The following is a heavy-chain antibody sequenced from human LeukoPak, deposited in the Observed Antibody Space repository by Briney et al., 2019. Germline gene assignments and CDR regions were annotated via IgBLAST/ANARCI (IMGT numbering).Heavy chain of an antibody. V-gene: IGHV3-7*05. CDR1: GFSISSSY. J-gene: IGHJ4*02. CDR3: VRDFWNYFDY. CDR2: IHPDGSEK. Sequence: PGGSLRLSCVVSGFSISSSYMGWVRQAPWKGLEWVATIHPDGSEKYYVDSLKGRFTISRDNAKNSLYLQVNNLRAEDTAVYYCVRDFWNYFDYWGQGTLVTVSS. D-gene: IGHD1-1*01.